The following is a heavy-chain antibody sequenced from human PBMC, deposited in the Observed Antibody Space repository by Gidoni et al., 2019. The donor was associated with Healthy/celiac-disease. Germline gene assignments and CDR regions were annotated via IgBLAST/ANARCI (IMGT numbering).Heavy chain of an antibody. V-gene: IGHV1-69*01. D-gene: IGHD4-4*01. CDR3: ARSWYSNYGFDP. CDR1: GGPFSSYA. J-gene: IGHJ5*02. Sequence: QVQLVQYGAAVKKPGSSVKVSCQASGGPFSSYAISWVRQAPGQGLEWMGGIIPICGTANYAKKVQGRVTITADESTSTAYMELSSLRSEDTAVYYCARSWYSNYGFDPWGQGTLVTVSS. CDR2: IIPICGTA.